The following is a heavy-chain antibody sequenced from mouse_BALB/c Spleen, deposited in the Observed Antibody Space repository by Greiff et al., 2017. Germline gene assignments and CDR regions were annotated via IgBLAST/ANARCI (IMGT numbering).Heavy chain of an antibody. CDR2: IDPFNGGT. Sequence: EVQLQQSGPELMKPGASVKISCKASGYSFTSYYMHWVKQSHGKSLEWIGYIDPFNGGTSYNQKFKGKATLTVDKSSSTAYMHLSSLTSEDSAVYYCAREEVAPDYWGQGTTLTVSS. D-gene: IGHD1-1*02. CDR3: AREEVAPDY. V-gene: IGHV1S135*01. CDR1: GYSFTSYY. J-gene: IGHJ2*01.